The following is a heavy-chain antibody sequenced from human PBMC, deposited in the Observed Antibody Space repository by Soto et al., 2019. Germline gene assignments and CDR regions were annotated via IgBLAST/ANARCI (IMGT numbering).Heavy chain of an antibody. CDR3: ARIVKTVVSPQRTYYYYAMDV. CDR1: GFTFSKNW. V-gene: IGHV3-7*03. J-gene: IGHJ6*02. CDR2: IKEDGSEK. Sequence: PGGSLRLSCAASGFTFSKNWMSWVRQARGKGLEWVATIKEDGSEKYYVDSVKGRFTISRDNATRSLYLQMSSLRVEDTAIYYCARIVKTVVSPQRTYYYYAMDVWGQGTTVTVSS. D-gene: IGHD2-15*01.